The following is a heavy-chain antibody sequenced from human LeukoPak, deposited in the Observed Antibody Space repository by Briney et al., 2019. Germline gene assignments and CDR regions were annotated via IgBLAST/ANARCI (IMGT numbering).Heavy chain of an antibody. CDR1: GGSISSGSYY. Sequence: SETLSLTCTVSGGSISSGSYYWSWIRQPAGKGLEWIGRIYTSGSTNYNPSLKSRVTISVDTSKNQFSLKLSSVTAADTAVYYCARDRGPSMVRGVRRGGFDPWGQGTLVTVSS. J-gene: IGHJ5*02. D-gene: IGHD3-10*01. V-gene: IGHV4-61*02. CDR3: ARDRGPSMVRGVRRGGFDP. CDR2: IYTSGST.